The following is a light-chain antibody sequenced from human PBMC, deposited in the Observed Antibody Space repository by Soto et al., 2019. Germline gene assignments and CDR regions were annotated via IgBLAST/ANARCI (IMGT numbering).Light chain of an antibody. V-gene: IGLV2-14*01. Sequence: QSVLTQPASVSGSPGQSITISCTGTSSDVGGYDYVSWYQQHPGKVPKFLIYEVTNRPSGVSHRFSGSKSGNTASLTVSGLQAEDEADYYCSSYTGGNPSYVFGTGTKVTVL. CDR1: SSDVGGYDY. CDR2: EVT. J-gene: IGLJ1*01. CDR3: SSYTGGNPSYV.